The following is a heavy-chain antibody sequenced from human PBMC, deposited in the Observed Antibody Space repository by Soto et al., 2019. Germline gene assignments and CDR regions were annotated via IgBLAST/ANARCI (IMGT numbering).Heavy chain of an antibody. CDR2: ISAYNGNT. J-gene: IGHJ4*02. D-gene: IGHD4-17*01. CDR3: ARLLDYGDYGYGFDY. V-gene: IGHV1-18*01. Sequence: QVQLVQSGAEVKKPGASVKVSCKASGYTFTSYGISWVRQAPGQGLEWMGWISAYNGNTNYAQKHQGRVTMTTDTSTSTAYRELRSLRSDDTAVYYCARLLDYGDYGYGFDYWGQGTLVTVSS. CDR1: GYTFTSYG.